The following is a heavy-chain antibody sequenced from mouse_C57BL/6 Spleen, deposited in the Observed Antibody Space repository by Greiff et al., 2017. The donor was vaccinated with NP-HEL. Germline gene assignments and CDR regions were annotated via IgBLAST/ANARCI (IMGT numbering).Heavy chain of an antibody. J-gene: IGHJ2*01. Sequence: DVQLVESGGGLVKPGGSLKLSCAASGFTFSDYGMHWVRQAPEKGLEWVAYISSGSSTIYYADTVKGRFTISRDNAKNTLFLQMTSLRSEDTAMYDCARNYGSRRYFDYWGQGTTLTVSS. CDR1: GFTFSDYG. CDR2: ISSGSSTI. V-gene: IGHV5-17*01. D-gene: IGHD1-1*01. CDR3: ARNYGSRRYFDY.